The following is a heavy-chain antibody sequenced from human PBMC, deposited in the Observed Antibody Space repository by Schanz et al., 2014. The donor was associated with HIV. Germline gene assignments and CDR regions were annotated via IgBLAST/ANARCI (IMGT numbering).Heavy chain of an antibody. J-gene: IGHJ4*02. CDR1: GGSISSGDYH. D-gene: IGHD2-15*01. CDR2: IYYSGST. Sequence: QVQLQESGPGLVKPSQTLSLTCTISGGSISSGDYHWSWIRQHPGKGLEWMGYIYYSGSTYYNPSLKSRFTISVDTSKNQFPLKMTSVTAADTAVYFCARSASVISSGWCSGNACYSGAFHSWGQGSLVIVSS. V-gene: IGHV4-31*03. CDR3: ARSASVISSGWCSGNACYSGAFHS.